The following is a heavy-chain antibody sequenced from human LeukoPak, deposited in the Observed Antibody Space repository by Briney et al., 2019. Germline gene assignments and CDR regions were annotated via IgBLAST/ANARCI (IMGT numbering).Heavy chain of an antibody. CDR1: GFTFSSYW. V-gene: IGHV3-7*01. Sequence: GGSLRLSCVASGFTFSSYWMSWVRQAPGKGLEWVANIKQDGSEKNYVDSVKGRFTISRDNAKNSLYLQMNSLRAEDAAVYYCARNRRCSSTSCHRDLDYWGQGTLVTVSS. CDR3: ARNRRCSSTSCHRDLDY. CDR2: IKQDGSEK. D-gene: IGHD2-2*01. J-gene: IGHJ4*02.